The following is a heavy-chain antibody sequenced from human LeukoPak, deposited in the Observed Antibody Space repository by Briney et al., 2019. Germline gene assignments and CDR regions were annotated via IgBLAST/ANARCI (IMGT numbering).Heavy chain of an antibody. D-gene: IGHD3-22*01. V-gene: IGHV3-21*01. CDR1: GFTFSSYS. CDR3: ARTTYDSSGYYHQFDY. J-gene: IGHJ4*02. CDR2: ISSSSSYI. Sequence: GGSPRLSCAASGFTFSSYSMNWVRQAPGKGLEWVSSISSSSSYIYYADSVKGRFTISRDNAKNSLYLQMNSLRAEDTAVYYCARTTYDSSGYYHQFDYWGQGTLVTVSS.